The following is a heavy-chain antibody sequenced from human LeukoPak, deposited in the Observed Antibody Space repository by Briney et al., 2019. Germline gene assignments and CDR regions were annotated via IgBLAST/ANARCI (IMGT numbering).Heavy chain of an antibody. J-gene: IGHJ4*02. V-gene: IGHV3-73*01. CDR3: TRLGTTPDY. CDR1: GFTFSGSA. Sequence: PGGSLRLSCAASGFTFSGSAMPWVRQASGKGLEWVGRIRSKANSYATAYAASVKGRFTISRDDSKNTAYLQMNSLKTEDTAVYYCTRLGTTPDYWGQGTLVTVSS. CDR2: IRSKANSYAT. D-gene: IGHD1-7*01.